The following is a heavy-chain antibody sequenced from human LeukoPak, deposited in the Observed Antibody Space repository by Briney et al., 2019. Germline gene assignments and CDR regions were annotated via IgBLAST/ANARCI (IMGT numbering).Heavy chain of an antibody. CDR1: GFSFSGHW. V-gene: IGHV3-74*01. D-gene: IGHD6-13*01. Sequence: GSLRLSCTASGFSFSGHWMHWARQLPGKGLVWVSRISPTGSTTSYADSVKGRFTVSRDNAKNTLYLQVNNLRAEDTAVYYCARGPXSNWSGLDFWGQGTLLTVSS. CDR3: ARGPXSNWSGLDF. J-gene: IGHJ4*02. CDR2: ISPTGSTT.